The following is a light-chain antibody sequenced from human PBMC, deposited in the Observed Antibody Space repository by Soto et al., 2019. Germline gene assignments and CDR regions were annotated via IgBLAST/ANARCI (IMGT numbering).Light chain of an antibody. CDR3: QQRSNWPPLT. Sequence: EIVLTQSPATLSLSPGERATLSCRASQSVSSYFAWYQQKPGQAPRLLIYDASNMATGIPARFSGSGSETDFTLTISSLEPEDVAVYYCQQRSNWPPLTFGGGTKVEIK. CDR2: DAS. CDR1: QSVSSY. V-gene: IGKV3-11*01. J-gene: IGKJ4*01.